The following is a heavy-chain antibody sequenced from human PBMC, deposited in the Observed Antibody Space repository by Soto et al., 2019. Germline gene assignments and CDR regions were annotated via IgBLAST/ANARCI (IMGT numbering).Heavy chain of an antibody. CDR3: ARDPLTPFIAAAANDF. CDR1: GFTFSSDW. V-gene: IGHV3-7*01. Sequence: SCAASGFTFSSDWMSWVRQAPGKGLEWVANIKQDGSEKYYVDSVKGRFTISRDNAKNSLYLQMNSLRAEDTAVYYCARDPLTPFIAAAANDFCGPATLLTVSS. CDR2: IKQDGSEK. D-gene: IGHD6-13*01. J-gene: IGHJ4*02.